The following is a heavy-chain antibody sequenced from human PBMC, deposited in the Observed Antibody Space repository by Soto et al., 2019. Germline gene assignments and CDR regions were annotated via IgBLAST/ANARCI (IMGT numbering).Heavy chain of an antibody. D-gene: IGHD3-3*01. Sequence: QVQLVQSGAQVKKPGASVKVSCEASGYTFTGYYMHWVRQAPRQGLEWMVWINPNSGGTNYAQKFQGRVTMTRDTSVSTAYMEIGRMRTDDTAVHYCARRITIFGVVITHFDYCGQGTLVTVSS. V-gene: IGHV1-2*02. CDR1: GYTFTGYY. J-gene: IGHJ4*02. CDR2: INPNSGGT. CDR3: ARRITIFGVVITHFDY.